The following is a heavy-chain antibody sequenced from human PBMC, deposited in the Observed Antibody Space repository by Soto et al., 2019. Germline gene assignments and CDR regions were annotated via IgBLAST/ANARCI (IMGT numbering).Heavy chain of an antibody. CDR2: IYPGDSDT. D-gene: IGHD3-9*01. CDR3: ARHDSDLKARFDLVPIEIDY. J-gene: IGHJ4*02. Sequence: GESLKISCKGSGYSFTSYWIGWVRQMPGKGLEWMGIIYPGDSDTRYSPSFQGQVTISADKSISTAYLQWGSLKASDTAMYYCARHDSDLKARFDLVPIEIDYWGQGTLVTVSS. CDR1: GYSFTSYW. V-gene: IGHV5-51*01.